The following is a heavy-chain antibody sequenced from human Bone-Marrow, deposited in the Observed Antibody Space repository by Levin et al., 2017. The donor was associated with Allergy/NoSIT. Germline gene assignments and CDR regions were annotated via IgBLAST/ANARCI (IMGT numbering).Heavy chain of an antibody. V-gene: IGHV3-30*18. J-gene: IGHJ4*02. D-gene: IGHD5-24*01. CDR3: AKGDQRWLPQPRGFDY. CDR1: GFTFSSYG. CDR2: ISYDGSNK. Sequence: GESLKISCAASGFTFSSYGMHWVRQAPGKGLEWVAVISYDGSNKYYADSVKGRFTISRDNSKNTLYLQMNSLRAEDTAVYYCAKGDQRWLPQPRGFDYWGQGTLVTVSS.